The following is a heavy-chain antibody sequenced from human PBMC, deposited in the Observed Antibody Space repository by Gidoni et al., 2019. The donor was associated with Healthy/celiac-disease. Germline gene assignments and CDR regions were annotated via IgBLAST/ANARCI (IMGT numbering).Heavy chain of an antibody. Sequence: EVQLLESGGGLVQPGGSLRLSCAAFGFTFSSYSMSWVRQAPGKGLEWVSAISGSGGSTYYADSVKGRFTISRDNSKNTLYLQMNSLRAEDTAVYYCAKEPHYYDSSGFGITAFDIWGQGTMVTVSS. V-gene: IGHV3-23*01. CDR1: GFTFSSYS. CDR3: AKEPHYYDSSGFGITAFDI. D-gene: IGHD3-22*01. J-gene: IGHJ3*02. CDR2: ISGSGGST.